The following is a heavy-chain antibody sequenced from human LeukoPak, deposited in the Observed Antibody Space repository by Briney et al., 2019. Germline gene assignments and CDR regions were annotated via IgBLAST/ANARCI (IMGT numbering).Heavy chain of an antibody. CDR1: GFTLSNYV. J-gene: IGHJ4*02. CDR3: AKSQSGWYSFDY. V-gene: IGHV3-23*01. CDR2: ISGSGGST. Sequence: PGGSLRLSCAASGFTLSNYVVNWVRQAPGKGLEWVSAISGSGGSTKYADSVKGRFTISGGNSKNTLYLQMNSLRAEDTAVYYCAKSQSGWYSFDYWGQGTLVTVSS. D-gene: IGHD6-19*01.